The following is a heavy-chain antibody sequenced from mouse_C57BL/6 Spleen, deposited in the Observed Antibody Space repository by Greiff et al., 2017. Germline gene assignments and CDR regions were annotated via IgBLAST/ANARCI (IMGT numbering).Heavy chain of an antibody. J-gene: IGHJ3*01. CDR2: ILPGSGST. CDR3: ARSPFGSTTVSY. Sequence: QVQLQQSGAELMQPGASVKLSCKATGYTFTGYWIEWVKQRPGHGLEWIGEILPGSGSTNYNEKFKGKATFTADTSSNTAYMQLSCLTTEDSAIYYCARSPFGSTTVSYWGQGTRVTVSA. V-gene: IGHV1-9*01. D-gene: IGHD1-1*01. CDR1: GYTFTGYW.